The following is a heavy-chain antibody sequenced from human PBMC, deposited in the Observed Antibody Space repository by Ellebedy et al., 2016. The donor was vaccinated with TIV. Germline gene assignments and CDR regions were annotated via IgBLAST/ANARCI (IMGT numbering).Heavy chain of an antibody. D-gene: IGHD4-23*01. Sequence: AASVKVSCKASGYTFTSYGINWARQAPGKGLEWMGWISAHSGDTTYAQNLQGRVTMTTDASTVTAHLQLRNLTSADTAVYFCARGYGGNSLHYWGQGALVTVSS. J-gene: IGHJ4*02. CDR1: GYTFTSYG. CDR2: ISAHSGDT. V-gene: IGHV1-18*01. CDR3: ARGYGGNSLHY.